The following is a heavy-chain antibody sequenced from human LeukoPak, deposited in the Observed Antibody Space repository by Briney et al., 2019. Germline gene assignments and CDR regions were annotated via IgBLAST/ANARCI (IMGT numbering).Heavy chain of an antibody. CDR3: ARRVRLLWFGEDLYYYYMDV. Sequence: PSETLSLTCTVSGGSISSSSYYWGWIRQPPGKGLEWIGSIYYSGSTYYNPSLKSRVTISVDTSKNQFSLKLSSVTAADTAVYYCARRVRLLWFGEDLYYYYMDVWGKGTTVTVSS. J-gene: IGHJ6*03. CDR2: IYYSGST. V-gene: IGHV4-39*01. D-gene: IGHD3-10*01. CDR1: GGSISSSSYY.